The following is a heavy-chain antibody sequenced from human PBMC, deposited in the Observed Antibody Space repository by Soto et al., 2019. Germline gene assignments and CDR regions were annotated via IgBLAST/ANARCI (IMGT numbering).Heavy chain of an antibody. Sequence: QVQLVQSGAEVRKPGASVNVSCKASGYTFNNYLLHWVRQAPAQGLELMAVITPRSGSTTYAQRCQGRIIRTTDTSTSILYMELRSLKYEDTAAYFCARDLVPNWTYVWLAPGAQHWFDPWGQGTLVTVSS. CDR2: ITPRSGST. D-gene: IGHD1-7*01. V-gene: IGHV1-46*02. CDR3: ARDLVPNWTYVWLAPGAQHWFDP. CDR1: GYTFNNYL. J-gene: IGHJ5*02.